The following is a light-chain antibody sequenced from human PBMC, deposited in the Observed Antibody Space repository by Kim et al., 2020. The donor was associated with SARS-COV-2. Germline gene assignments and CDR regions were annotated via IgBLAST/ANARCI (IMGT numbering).Light chain of an antibody. CDR1: TEYSSYA. CDR3: QTWGPSLVL. J-gene: IGLJ2*01. CDR2: VDSDGSH. V-gene: IGLV4-69*01. Sequence: QLVLTQSPSASASLGASVKLTCTLSTEYSSYAIAWHQQQPEKTPRFLMKVDSDGSHSKGDGIPDRFSGSSSGAERYLTISSLQSEDEADYYCQTWGPSLVLFGGGTKVTVL.